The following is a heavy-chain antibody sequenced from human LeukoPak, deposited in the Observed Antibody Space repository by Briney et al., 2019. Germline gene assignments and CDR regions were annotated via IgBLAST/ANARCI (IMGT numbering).Heavy chain of an antibody. D-gene: IGHD3-3*01. J-gene: IGHJ6*03. CDR3: ARSHTPITIFGVVQGYYYMDV. V-gene: IGHV1-2*02. Sequence: ASVKVSCKASVYTFTYYYMHWVRQAPGQGLEGMGWINPNSGGTNYAQKFQGRVTMTRDTSISAAYMELSRLRSDDTAVYYCARSHTPITIFGVVQGYYYMDVWGKGTTVTVSS. CDR2: INPNSGGT. CDR1: VYTFTYYY.